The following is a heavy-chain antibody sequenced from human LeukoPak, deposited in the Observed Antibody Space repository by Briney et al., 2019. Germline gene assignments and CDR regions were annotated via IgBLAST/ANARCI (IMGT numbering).Heavy chain of an antibody. V-gene: IGHV4-59*01. J-gene: IGHJ4*02. Sequence: SETLSLTCTVSGGSITSYYWSWIRQPPGKGLEWIGYISYSGSTNYNPSLKSRVTISVDTSKNQFSLKLSSVTAEDTAVYYCAREFELGAFDYWGQGTLVTVSS. D-gene: IGHD3-16*01. CDR1: GGSITSYY. CDR3: AREFELGAFDY. CDR2: ISYSGST.